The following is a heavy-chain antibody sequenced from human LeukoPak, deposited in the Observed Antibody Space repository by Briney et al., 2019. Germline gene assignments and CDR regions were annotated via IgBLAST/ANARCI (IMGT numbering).Heavy chain of an antibody. CDR3: AREGGYSYGPH. D-gene: IGHD5-18*01. Sequence: GGSLRLSCAASGFTFSIYAMNWVRQAPGKGLEWVSSISSSSSYIYYADSVKGRFTISRDNAKNSLYLQMNSLRAEDTAVYYCAREGGYSYGPHWGQGTLVTVSS. V-gene: IGHV3-21*01. CDR2: ISSSSSYI. CDR1: GFTFSIYA. J-gene: IGHJ4*02.